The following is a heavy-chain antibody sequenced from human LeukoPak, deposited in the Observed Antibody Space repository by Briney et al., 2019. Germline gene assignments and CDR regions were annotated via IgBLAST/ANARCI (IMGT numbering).Heavy chain of an antibody. CDR2: ISGSGGST. V-gene: IGHV3-23*01. J-gene: IGHJ6*02. Sequence: PGGSLRLSCAASGFTFSSYAMSWVRQAPGEGLEWVSAISGSGGSTYYADSVKGRFTISRDNSKNTLYLQMSSLRAEDTAVYYCAKQKRPPWYYGVDVWGQGTTVTVSS. D-gene: IGHD6-25*01. CDR1: GFTFSSYA. CDR3: AKQKRPPWYYGVDV.